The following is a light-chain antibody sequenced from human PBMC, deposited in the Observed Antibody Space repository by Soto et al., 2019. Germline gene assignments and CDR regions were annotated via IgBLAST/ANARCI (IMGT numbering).Light chain of an antibody. V-gene: IGLV2-11*01. CDR3: CSYAVGYTDL. CDR2: DIT. Sequence: QSALSQPRSVSVSPGQSVTISYTGPSNVVCVYGNVSWYQQHPERPPKLRFNDITRWPSQIPDPFSASKSGNAASVTDFGLQSEYEADYFCCSYAVGYTDLFGTGPTVTV. CDR1: SNVVCVYGN. J-gene: IGLJ1*01.